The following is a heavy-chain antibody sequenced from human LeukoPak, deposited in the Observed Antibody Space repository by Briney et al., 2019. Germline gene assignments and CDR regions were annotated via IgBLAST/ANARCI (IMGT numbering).Heavy chain of an antibody. J-gene: IGHJ6*02. V-gene: IGHV3-7*01. CDR2: INHEGGDI. CDR1: GFALSNSW. D-gene: IGHD1-1*01. Sequence: GGSLRLSCAASGFALSNSWMSWVRQAPGKGLEWVANINHEGGDIHYVDSVKGRSTISRDNAKDSLYLQMNSLRAEDTAVYYCATYINWVAGDVWGQGTTVTVSS. CDR3: ATYINWVAGDV.